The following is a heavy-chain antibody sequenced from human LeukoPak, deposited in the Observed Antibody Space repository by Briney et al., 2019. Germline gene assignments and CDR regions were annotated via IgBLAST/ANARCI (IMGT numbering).Heavy chain of an antibody. J-gene: IGHJ6*02. CDR3: ARVSAAGTFVPSGMDV. Sequence: PGGSLRLSCAASGFTFSSYGMHWVRQAPGKGLEWVAVISYDGSNKYYADSVKGRFTISRDNSKNTLYLQMNSLRAEDTAVYYCARVSAAGTFVPSGMDVWGQGTTVTVSS. CDR2: ISYDGSNK. V-gene: IGHV3-30*03. D-gene: IGHD6-13*01. CDR1: GFTFSSYG.